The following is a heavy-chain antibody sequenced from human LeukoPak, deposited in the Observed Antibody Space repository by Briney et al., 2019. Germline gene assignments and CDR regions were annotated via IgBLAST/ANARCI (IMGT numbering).Heavy chain of an antibody. CDR2: IYHSGST. CDR3: ARGPVTMVRGVITGGFDY. D-gene: IGHD3-10*01. J-gene: IGHJ4*02. CDR1: GGSISSSNW. V-gene: IGHV4-4*02. Sequence: SGTLSLTCAVSGGSISSSNWWSWVRQPPGKGLEWIGEIYHSGSTNYNPSLKSRVTISVDTSKNQFSLKLSSVTAADTAVYYCARGPVTMVRGVITGGFDYWGQGTLVTVSS.